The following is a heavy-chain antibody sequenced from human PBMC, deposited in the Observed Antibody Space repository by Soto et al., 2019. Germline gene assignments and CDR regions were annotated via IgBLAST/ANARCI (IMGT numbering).Heavy chain of an antibody. J-gene: IGHJ3*02. V-gene: IGHV4-59*01. D-gene: IGHD3-22*01. Sequence: ETLSLTCTVSGGSISSYYWSWIRQPPGKGLEWIGYIYYSGSTNYNPSLKSRVTISVDTSKNQFSLKLSSVTAADTAVYYCARVDYYDSSGYLHAFDIWGQGTMVTVSS. CDR2: IYYSGST. CDR1: GGSISSYY. CDR3: ARVDYYDSSGYLHAFDI.